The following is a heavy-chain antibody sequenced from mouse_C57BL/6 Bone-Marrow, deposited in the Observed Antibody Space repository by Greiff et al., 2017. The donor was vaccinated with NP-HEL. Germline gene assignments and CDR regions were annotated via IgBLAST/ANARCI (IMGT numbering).Heavy chain of an antibody. D-gene: IGHD1-1*01. V-gene: IGHV1-81*01. CDR1: GYTFTSYG. Sequence: VQLQQSGAELARPGASVKLSCKASGYTFTSYGISWVKQRTGQGLEWIGEIYPRSGNTYYNEKFKGKATLTADKFSSTAYMELRSLTPEDSAGYFCARLYYYGSSYRYFDVWGTGTTVTVSS. CDR3: ARLYYYGSSYRYFDV. J-gene: IGHJ1*03. CDR2: IYPRSGNT.